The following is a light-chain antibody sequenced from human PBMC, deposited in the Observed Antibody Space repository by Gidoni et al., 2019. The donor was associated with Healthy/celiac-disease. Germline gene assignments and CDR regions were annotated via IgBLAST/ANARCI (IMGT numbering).Light chain of an antibody. V-gene: IGKV3-15*01. CDR3: QQYNNWPYT. CDR1: QSVSSN. J-gene: IGKJ2*01. CDR2: GAS. Sequence: DIVMTHTPATLTMSPGERATLSCRASQSVSSNLAWYQQKPGQAPRLLIYGASTRATGIPARFSGSGSGTEFTLTISSLQSEDFAVYYCQQYNNWPYTFGQGTKLEIK.